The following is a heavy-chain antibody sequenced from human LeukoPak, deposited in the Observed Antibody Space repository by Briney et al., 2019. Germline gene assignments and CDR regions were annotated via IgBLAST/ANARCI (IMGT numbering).Heavy chain of an antibody. V-gene: IGHV4-34*01. CDR3: ARGRRSWLFDY. CDR1: GGSFSGYY. J-gene: IGHJ4*02. D-gene: IGHD6-13*01. CDR2: INHSGST. Sequence: SETLSLTCAVYGGSFSGYYWSWIRQPPGKGLEWIGEINHSGSTNYNPSLKSRVTIPVDTSKNQFSLKLSSVTAADTAVYYCARGRRSWLFDYWGQGTLVTVSS.